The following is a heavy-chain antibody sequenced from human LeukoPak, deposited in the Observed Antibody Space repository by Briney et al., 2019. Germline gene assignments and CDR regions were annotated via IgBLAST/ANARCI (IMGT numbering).Heavy chain of an antibody. Sequence: GGSLRLSCAASGFTFSTYGMHWVRQAPGQGLEWVAIIWHDGSDKYYADSVKGRFSIARDNSNNTLYLQMNSLKAEDTAVYYCAREGGQQLGSFDYWGQGTLVTVSS. CDR1: GFTFSTYG. CDR3: AREGGQQLGSFDY. J-gene: IGHJ4*02. D-gene: IGHD6-13*01. CDR2: IWHDGSDK. V-gene: IGHV3-33*01.